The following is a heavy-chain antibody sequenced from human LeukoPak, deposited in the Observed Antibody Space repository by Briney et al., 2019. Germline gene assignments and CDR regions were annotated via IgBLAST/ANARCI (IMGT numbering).Heavy chain of an antibody. CDR1: GGSISSHY. D-gene: IGHD3-3*01. CDR3: ARVLQNYYYLDV. V-gene: IGHV4-59*11. CDR2: IYDSEST. J-gene: IGHJ6*03. Sequence: SETLSLTCTVSGGSISSHYWSLVRQPPGKGLEWIGNIYDSESTHYKSSLKGRVTIYVDTSKNQFSLRLSSVTAADTAVYYCARVLQNYYYLDVWGKGTTVTVSS.